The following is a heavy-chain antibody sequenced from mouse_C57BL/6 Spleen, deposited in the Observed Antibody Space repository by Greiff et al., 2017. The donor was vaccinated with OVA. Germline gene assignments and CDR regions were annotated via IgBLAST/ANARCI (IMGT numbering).Heavy chain of an antibody. V-gene: IGHV1-39*01. CDR1: GYSFTDYN. CDR2: INPNYGTT. J-gene: IGHJ3*01. Sequence: EVQLQQSGPELVKPGASVKISCQASGYSFTDYNMNWVKQSNGKSLEWIGVINPNYGTTSYHPKFKGQATLTVDQSSSTAYMQLNSLTSEDSAVYYCARPQLGRGFAYWGQGTLVTVSA. D-gene: IGHD4-1*02. CDR3: ARPQLGRGFAY.